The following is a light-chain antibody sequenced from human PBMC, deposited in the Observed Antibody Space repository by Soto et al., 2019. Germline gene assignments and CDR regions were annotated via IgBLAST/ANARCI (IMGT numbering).Light chain of an antibody. CDR3: SSYSSSSTLDVV. V-gene: IGLV2-14*01. CDR2: DVS. Sequence: QSVLTQPASVSGSPGQSITISCTGTSSDVGGYNYVSWYQQHPGKAPKLMIYDVSNRPSGVSNRFSGSKSGNTASLTISGLQAEDEADFYCSSYSSSSTLDVVFGGGTQLTAL. J-gene: IGLJ2*01. CDR1: SSDVGGYNY.